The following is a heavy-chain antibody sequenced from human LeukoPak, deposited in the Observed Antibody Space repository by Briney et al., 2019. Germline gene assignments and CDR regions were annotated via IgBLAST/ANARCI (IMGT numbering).Heavy chain of an antibody. CDR1: GGSIRNHY. V-gene: IGHV4-59*11. CDR2: MHNSGSS. CDR3: ARAFARGYCTTPSPFVTWFDP. Sequence: TSEPLSLPCTVCGGSIRNHYCSWLQQPPPKGLQGMGCMHNSGSSDYNPSLNSRVTLSVDTSNNQSSLKMTSVTAAETAVYYCARAFARGYCTTPSPFVTWFDPWGQGTLVTVSS. J-gene: IGHJ5*02. D-gene: IGHD2-8*01.